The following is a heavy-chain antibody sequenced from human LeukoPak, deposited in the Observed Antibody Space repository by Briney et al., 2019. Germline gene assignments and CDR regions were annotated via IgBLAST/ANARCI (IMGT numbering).Heavy chain of an antibody. V-gene: IGHV4-38-2*02. Sequence: SETLSLTCTVCGYSISSGHFWSWIRQPPGKGLEWIGSIYCSGTTYYDPPLRSRVSISADTSKNHFSLELSSVTAADTAVYYCASVGGGSPYWGQGTLVTVSS. J-gene: IGHJ4*02. CDR3: ASVGGGSPY. D-gene: IGHD3-16*01. CDR1: GYSISSGHF. CDR2: IYCSGTT.